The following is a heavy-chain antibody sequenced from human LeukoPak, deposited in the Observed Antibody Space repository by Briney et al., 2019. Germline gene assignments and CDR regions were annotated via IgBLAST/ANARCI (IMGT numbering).Heavy chain of an antibody. CDR2: ITWNSGRV. J-gene: IGHJ4*02. Sequence: PGGSLRLSCAASGFTFDDYAMHWVRQPPGKGLEWVSSITWNSGRVDYADSVKGRFTISRDNAKNSLSLQMDSLRAEDTALYYCARDVNYYDSSGYYSSFDYWGQGTLVTVSS. D-gene: IGHD3-22*01. CDR1: GFTFDDYA. V-gene: IGHV3-9*01. CDR3: ARDVNYYDSSGYYSSFDY.